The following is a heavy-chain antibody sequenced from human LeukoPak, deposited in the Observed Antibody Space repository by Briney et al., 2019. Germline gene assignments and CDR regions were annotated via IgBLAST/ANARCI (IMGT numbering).Heavy chain of an antibody. CDR1: GYSISSGYY. CDR2: IYHSGST. CDR3: ARATPIAVAGNFDY. D-gene: IGHD6-19*01. Sequence: SETLSLTCTVSGYSISSGYYWGWIRQPPGKGLEWIGSIYHSGSTYYNPSLKSRVTISVDTSKNQFSLKLSSVTAADTAVYYCARATPIAVAGNFDYWGQGTLVTVSS. J-gene: IGHJ4*02. V-gene: IGHV4-38-2*02.